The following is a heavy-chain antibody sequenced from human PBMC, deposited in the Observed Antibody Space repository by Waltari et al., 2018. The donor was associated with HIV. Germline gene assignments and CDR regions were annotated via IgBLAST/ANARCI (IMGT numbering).Heavy chain of an antibody. CDR2: INPNSGGT. CDR3: ARDTPEAYDHDTSGYWS. Sequence: QVQLVQSGAEVKKPGASVKVSCKASGYTFTGYYMHWVRQAPGQGLEWMGWINPNSGGTNYAQKFQGRVTMTRDTSISTAYMELGRLRSDDTAVYLSARDTPEAYDHDTSGYWSWCQGNLVT. V-gene: IGHV1-2*02. CDR1: GYTFTGYY. J-gene: IGHJ5*02. D-gene: IGHD3-22*01.